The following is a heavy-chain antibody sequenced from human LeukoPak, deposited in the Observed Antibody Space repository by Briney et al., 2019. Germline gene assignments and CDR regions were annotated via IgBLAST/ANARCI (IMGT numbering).Heavy chain of an antibody. CDR3: ARHKGGWGYFDY. D-gene: IGHD6-19*01. J-gene: IGHJ4*02. CDR2: IYYSGST. Sequence: PSETLSLTCTVSGGSISSHYWSWIRQPPGKGLEWIGYIYYSGSTNYNPSLKSRVTISVDTSKNQFSLKLSSVTAADTAVYYCARHKGGWGYFDYWGQGTLITVSS. V-gene: IGHV4-59*08. CDR1: GGSISSHY.